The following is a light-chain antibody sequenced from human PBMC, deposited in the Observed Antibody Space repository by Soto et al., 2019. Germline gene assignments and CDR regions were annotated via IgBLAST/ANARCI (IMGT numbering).Light chain of an antibody. Sequence: EIVLTQSPGTLSLSPGERATLSCRASQSVSSSYLAWYQQKPGQAPRLLIYGASSRATGIPDRFSGTGSETDFTLTTSGLQSDDSAVYFCQQYNNWPFPFGQGTRLEL. V-gene: IGKV3-20*01. CDR2: GAS. J-gene: IGKJ5*01. CDR3: QQYNNWPFP. CDR1: QSVSSSY.